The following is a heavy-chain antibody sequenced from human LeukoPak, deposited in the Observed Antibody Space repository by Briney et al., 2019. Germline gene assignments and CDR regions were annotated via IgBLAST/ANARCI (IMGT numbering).Heavy chain of an antibody. CDR3: ARVNGGSYQRNQLVP. D-gene: IGHD1-26*01. J-gene: IGHJ5*02. CDR1: GFTFSSYW. CDR2: IKAVVSEK. V-gene: IGHV3-7*04. Sequence: GGSLRLSCAPSGFTFSSYWMSWVRQAPGEGLGWVGNIKAVVSEKNYVESLEGGVTISTDQATHTPFMQINSRRAEDTAVYFCARVNGGSYQRNQLVPWGRGTMVSVPS.